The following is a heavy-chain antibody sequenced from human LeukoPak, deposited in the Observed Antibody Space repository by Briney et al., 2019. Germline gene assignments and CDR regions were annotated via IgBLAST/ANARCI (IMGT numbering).Heavy chain of an antibody. Sequence: GGSLRLSCAASGFTFDDYTMHWVRQAPGKGLEWVSLISWDGGSTYYADSVKGRFTISRDNSKNSLYLQMNSLRTEDTALYYCAKDARAAAAPDAFDIWGQGTMVTVSS. CDR3: AKDARAAAAPDAFDI. D-gene: IGHD6-13*01. J-gene: IGHJ3*02. CDR1: GFTFDDYT. CDR2: ISWDGGST. V-gene: IGHV3-43*01.